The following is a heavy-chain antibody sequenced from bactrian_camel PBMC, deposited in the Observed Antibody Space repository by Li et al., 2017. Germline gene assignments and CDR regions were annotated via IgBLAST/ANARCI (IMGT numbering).Heavy chain of an antibody. CDR3: FTGNSGGT. V-gene: IGHV3S26*01. CDR2: ISGNDAT. Sequence: QVQLVESGGGSVQSGGSLRLSCVASTFSFATYCMAWFRQIPGKQREGVAVISGNDATSYSDSAKGRFTISRDNAKNTMYLQMNSLKSEDTAMYYCFTGNSGGTRGQGTQVTVS. CDR1: TFSFATYC. J-gene: IGHJ4*01. D-gene: IGHD7*01.